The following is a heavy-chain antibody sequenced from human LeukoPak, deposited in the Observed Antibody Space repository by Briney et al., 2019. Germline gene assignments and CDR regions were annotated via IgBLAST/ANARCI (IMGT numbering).Heavy chain of an antibody. V-gene: IGHV3-21*01. Sequence: GGSLRLSCAVSGFTFSSYSMNWVRQAPGKGLEWVSSISSSSSYIYYADSVKGRFTISRDNAKNSLYLQMNSLRAEDTAVYYCARGYLAVAGDYWGQGTLVTVSS. CDR1: GFTFSSYS. CDR2: ISSSSSYI. J-gene: IGHJ4*02. CDR3: ARGYLAVAGDY. D-gene: IGHD6-19*01.